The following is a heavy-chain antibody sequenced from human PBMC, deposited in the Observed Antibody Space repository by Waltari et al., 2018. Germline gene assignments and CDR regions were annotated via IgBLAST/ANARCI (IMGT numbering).Heavy chain of an antibody. Sequence: QVQLVESGGGVVQPGRSLRLSCAASGFTFSSYGMPWVRQAPGKGLEWVAVIWYDGSNKYYADSVKGRFTISRDNSKNTLYLQMNSLRAEDTAVYYCARDARQQLVPRYWGQGTLVTVSS. CDR3: ARDARQQLVPRY. D-gene: IGHD6-13*01. V-gene: IGHV3-33*01. J-gene: IGHJ4*02. CDR2: IWYDGSNK. CDR1: GFTFSSYG.